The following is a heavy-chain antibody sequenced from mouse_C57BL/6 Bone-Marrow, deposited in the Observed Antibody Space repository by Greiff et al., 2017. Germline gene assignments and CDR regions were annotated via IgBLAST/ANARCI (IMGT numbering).Heavy chain of an antibody. Sequence: QVQLQQPGAELVKPGASVKLSCKASGYTFTSYWMHWVKQRPGQGLEWIGMIHPNSGSTNYNEKFKSKATLTVDKSSSTAYMQLSSLTSEDSAVYNCASRGYYDYKACYSDNRGDETTLSESS. V-gene: IGHV1-64*01. D-gene: IGHD2-4*01. CDR3: ASRGYYDYKACYSDN. J-gene: IGHJ2*01. CDR2: IHPNSGST. CDR1: GYTFTSYW.